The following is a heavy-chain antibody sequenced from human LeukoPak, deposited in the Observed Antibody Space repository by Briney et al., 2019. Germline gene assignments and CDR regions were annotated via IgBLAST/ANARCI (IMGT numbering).Heavy chain of an antibody. CDR1: GYTFSRYW. Sequence: GGSLTLSCVGSGYTFSRYWMHWVRQAPGKGLVWVSRINEDGSTTDYADSVKGRFTISRDNAKNTLSLQMNSLRAEDTAVYYCARAPGTIYSNYANPDYWGQGTLVTVSS. CDR2: INEDGSTT. V-gene: IGHV3-74*01. J-gene: IGHJ4*02. CDR3: ARAPGTIYSNYANPDY. D-gene: IGHD4-11*01.